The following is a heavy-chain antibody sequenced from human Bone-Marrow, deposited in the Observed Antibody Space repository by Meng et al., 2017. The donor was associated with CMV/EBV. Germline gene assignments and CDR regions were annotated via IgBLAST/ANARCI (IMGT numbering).Heavy chain of an antibody. CDR1: GGSISSGGYY. J-gene: IGHJ5*02. CDR3: ARDSPLASSKFDP. D-gene: IGHD3-3*02. CDR2: IYYSGST. V-gene: IGHV4-31*03. Sequence: LRLSCTVSGGSISSGGYYWSWIRQHPGKGLEWIGYIYYSGSTYYNPSLKSRVTISVDTSKNQFSLKLSSVTAADTAVYYCARDSPLASSKFDPWGRGTLVTVSS.